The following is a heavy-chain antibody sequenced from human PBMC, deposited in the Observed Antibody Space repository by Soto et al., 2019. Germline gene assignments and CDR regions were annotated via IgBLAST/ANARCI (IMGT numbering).Heavy chain of an antibody. D-gene: IGHD5-12*01. Sequence: GGSLRLSCAASGFTFSSYGMHWVRQAPGKGLEWVAVIWYDGSKKYYAESVKGRFTISRDNSKNTLYMEMNSLRGEDTAVYYCASEGSGYYAFDYWGQGTLVTVSS. CDR3: ASEGSGYYAFDY. J-gene: IGHJ4*02. CDR1: GFTFSSYG. V-gene: IGHV3-33*01. CDR2: IWYDGSKK.